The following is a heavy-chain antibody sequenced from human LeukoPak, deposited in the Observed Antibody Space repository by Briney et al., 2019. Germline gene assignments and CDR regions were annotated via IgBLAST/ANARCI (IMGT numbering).Heavy chain of an antibody. CDR2: IKQDESEK. D-gene: IGHD4-17*01. J-gene: IGHJ6*03. V-gene: IGHV3-7*01. Sequence: GGSLRLSCAASGFTFSSYWMSWVRQAPGKGLEWVANIKQDESEKYYVDSVKGRFTISRDNAKNSLYLQMNSLRAEDTAVYYCARVDGDYVYYYSYMDVWGKGTTVTLSS. CDR1: GFTFSSYW. CDR3: ARVDGDYVYYYSYMDV.